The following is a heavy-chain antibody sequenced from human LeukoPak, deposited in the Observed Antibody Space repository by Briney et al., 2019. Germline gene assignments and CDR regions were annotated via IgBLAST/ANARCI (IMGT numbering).Heavy chain of an antibody. Sequence: PSETLSLTCTVSGGSISSSSYYWSWIRQHPGKGLEWIGYIYYSGSTYYNPSLKSRVTISVDTSKNQFSLKLSSVTAADTAVYYCARSARVGYKSDSWGQGTLVTVSS. CDR1: GGSISSSSYY. J-gene: IGHJ4*02. CDR3: ARSARVGYKSDS. D-gene: IGHD5-24*01. V-gene: IGHV4-31*03. CDR2: IYYSGST.